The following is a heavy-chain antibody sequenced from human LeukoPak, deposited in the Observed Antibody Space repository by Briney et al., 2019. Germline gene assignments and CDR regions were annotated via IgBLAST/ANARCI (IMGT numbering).Heavy chain of an antibody. J-gene: IGHJ4*02. V-gene: IGHV4-30-4*07. CDR1: GGSISSGGYS. Sequence: SETLSLTCAVSGGSISSGGYSWSWIRQPPGKGLEWIGYIYYSGSTYYNPSLKSRVTISVDTSKNQFSLKLSSVTAADTAVYYCAREGYYGSGSYFYWGQGTLVTVSS. D-gene: IGHD3-10*01. CDR2: IYYSGST. CDR3: AREGYYGSGSYFY.